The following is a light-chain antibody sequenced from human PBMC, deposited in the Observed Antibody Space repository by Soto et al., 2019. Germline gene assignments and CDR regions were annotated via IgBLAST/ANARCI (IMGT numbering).Light chain of an antibody. CDR2: GAS. CDR1: QSVSSTY. J-gene: IGKJ2*01. Sequence: EIVLTLSPGPLSLSPGERATLSCRASQSVSSTYLAWYQHKPAQAPRLLIYGASSRSTGIPDRFSGSGSGTDFTLTSSRLEPEDFAVYYCQQYGSSPRNTFGQGTKLEIK. CDR3: QQYGSSPRNT. V-gene: IGKV3-20*01.